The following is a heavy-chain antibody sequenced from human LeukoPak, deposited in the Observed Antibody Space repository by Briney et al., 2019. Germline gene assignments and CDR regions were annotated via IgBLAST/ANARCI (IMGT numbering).Heavy chain of an antibody. CDR3: ATALRGKSVDY. CDR1: GYTFTAYY. CDR2: VNPHSGGI. Sequence: GASVKVSCKASGYTFTAYYLHWVRQAPGQGLEWMGWVNPHSGGINYAQKFQGRVTMTRDTSINTAYMELSKLISGDAAVYYCATALRGKSVDYWGQGTLVTVSS. D-gene: IGHD5-12*01. J-gene: IGHJ4*02. V-gene: IGHV1-2*02.